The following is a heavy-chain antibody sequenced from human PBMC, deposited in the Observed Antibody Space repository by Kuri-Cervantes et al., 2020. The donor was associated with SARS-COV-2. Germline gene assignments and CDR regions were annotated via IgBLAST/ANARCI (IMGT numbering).Heavy chain of an antibody. Sequence: ASVKVSCKASGYTFTSYAMHWVRQAPGQRLEWMGWINAGNGNTKYSQKFQGRVTITRDTSASTAYMELSSLRSEDTAVYYCARGVGYSGYDPFDYWGQGTLVTVSS. CDR1: GYTFTSYA. CDR2: INAGNGNT. V-gene: IGHV1-3*01. D-gene: IGHD5-12*01. J-gene: IGHJ4*02. CDR3: ARGVGYSGYDPFDY.